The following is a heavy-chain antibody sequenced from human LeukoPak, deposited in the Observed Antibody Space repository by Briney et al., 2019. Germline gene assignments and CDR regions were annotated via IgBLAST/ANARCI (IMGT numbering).Heavy chain of an antibody. CDR3: ARIVCSGGSCPHDY. CDR1: GFTFRSYS. CDR2: IDTASNT. V-gene: IGHV3-21*01. D-gene: IGHD2-15*01. J-gene: IGHJ4*02. Sequence: PGGSLRLSCAASGFTFRSYSINWVRQAPGKGLEWVSSIDTASNTFYADSVKGRFTVSRDNAKNSLDLQMNSLRAEDTAVYYCARIVCSGGSCPHDYWGQGTLVTVSS.